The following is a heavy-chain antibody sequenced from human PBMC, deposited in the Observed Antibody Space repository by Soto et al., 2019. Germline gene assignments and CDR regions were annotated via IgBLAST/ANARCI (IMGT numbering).Heavy chain of an antibody. D-gene: IGHD1-26*01. CDR1: GGSISSGDYY. J-gene: IGHJ6*02. CDR3: ARLRREFFYGSHGMDV. V-gene: IGHV4-61*08. Sequence: SETLSLTCTVSGGSISSGDYYWSWIRQPPGKGLEWIGYIYYSGSTNYNPSLKSRVTISVDTSKNQFSLKLSSVTAADTAVYYCARLRREFFYGSHGMDVWGQGTTVTVSS. CDR2: IYYSGST.